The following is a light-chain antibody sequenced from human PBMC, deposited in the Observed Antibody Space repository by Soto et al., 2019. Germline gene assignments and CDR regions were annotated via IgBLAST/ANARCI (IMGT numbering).Light chain of an antibody. V-gene: IGKV2-28*01. J-gene: IGKJ1*01. Sequence: DIVMTQSPLSLPVTPGEPASISCRSSQNLLSSNGYNYLDWYLQKPGQSPQLLIYLGSNRASGVPDRFSGSGSGTDFTLEISRVEAEDVVIYHCMQALRAPPTFGQGTKVEI. CDR1: QNLLSSNGYNY. CDR3: MQALRAPPT. CDR2: LGS.